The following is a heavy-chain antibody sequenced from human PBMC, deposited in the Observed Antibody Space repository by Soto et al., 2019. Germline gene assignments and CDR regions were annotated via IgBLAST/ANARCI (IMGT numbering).Heavy chain of an antibody. J-gene: IGHJ4*02. D-gene: IGHD6-13*01. V-gene: IGHV3-23*01. CDR2: IGGSGGST. CDR3: AKADLFYISSYYFDS. CDR1: GFTFSSYA. Sequence: EVQLLESGGGLVQPGGSLRLSCAASGFTFSSYAMSWVRQAPGKGLEWVSAIGGSGGSTYSADSVKGRFPISRDNSKNTLYLQMDSLRAEDTAVYYCAKADLFYISSYYFDSGGQGTLVTVSS.